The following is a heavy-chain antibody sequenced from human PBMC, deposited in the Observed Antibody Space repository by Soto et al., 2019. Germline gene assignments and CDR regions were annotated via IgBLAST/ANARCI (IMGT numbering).Heavy chain of an antibody. Sequence: PGGSLRLSCTASGFSFSSYTMNWVRQAPGKGLQWVASITNRGTHTYSADSVKGRFSISRDNDKNSLYLQMNNLRAEDTATYYCARAHEVAWFDSWGLGTLVTVSS. J-gene: IGHJ5*01. CDR2: ITNRGTHT. CDR3: ARAHEVAWFDS. D-gene: IGHD2-15*01. CDR1: GFSFSSYT. V-gene: IGHV3-21*06.